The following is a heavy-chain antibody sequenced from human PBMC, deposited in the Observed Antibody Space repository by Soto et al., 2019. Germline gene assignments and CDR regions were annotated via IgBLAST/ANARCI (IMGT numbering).Heavy chain of an antibody. V-gene: IGHV3-21*01. J-gene: IGHJ5*02. CDR1: GFTFSSYS. Sequence: AGGSLRLSCAASGFTFSSYSMNWVRQAPGKGLEWVSSISSSSSYIYYADSVKGRFTISRDNAKNSLYLQMNSLRAEDTAVYYCARVVPAAFNWFDPWGQGTLVTVS. CDR3: ARVVPAAFNWFDP. CDR2: ISSSSSYI. D-gene: IGHD2-2*01.